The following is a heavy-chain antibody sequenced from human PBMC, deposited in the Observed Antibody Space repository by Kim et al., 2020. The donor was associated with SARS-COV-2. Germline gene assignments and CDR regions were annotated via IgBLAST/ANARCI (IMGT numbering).Heavy chain of an antibody. CDR1: GGSISSSNW. Sequence: SETLSLTCAVSGGSISSSNWWSWVRQPPGKGLEWIGEIYHSGSTNYNPSLKSRVTISVDKSKNQFSLKLSSVTAADTAVYYCARETRKGSGWPFTRDWGQGTLVTVSS. CDR3: ARETRKGSGWPFTRD. D-gene: IGHD6-19*01. CDR2: IYHSGST. J-gene: IGHJ4*02. V-gene: IGHV4-4*02.